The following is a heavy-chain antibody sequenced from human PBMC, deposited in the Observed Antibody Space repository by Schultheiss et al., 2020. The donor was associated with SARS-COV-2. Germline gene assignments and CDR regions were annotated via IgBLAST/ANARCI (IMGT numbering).Heavy chain of an antibody. D-gene: IGHD4-17*01. J-gene: IGHJ5*02. CDR2: LGADFFT. CDR3: ARGDDDYGDYEWWFDT. CDR1: GFTISSSY. Sequence: GGSLRLSCAASGFTISSSYMSWVRQAPGKGLEWVSVLGADFFTSHADSVQGRFAISRDNSRDTLYLQMNNLRAEDTAIYYCARGDDDYGDYEWWFDTWGQGTLVTVAS. V-gene: IGHV3-53*01.